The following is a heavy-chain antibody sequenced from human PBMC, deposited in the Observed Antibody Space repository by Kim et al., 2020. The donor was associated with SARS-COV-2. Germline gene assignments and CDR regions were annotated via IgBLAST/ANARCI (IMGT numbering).Heavy chain of an antibody. CDR1: GFTFSSYS. CDR3: ARSSGDYYYYAMDV. V-gene: IGHV3-21*01. J-gene: IGHJ6*02. CDR2: ISSSSSYI. D-gene: IGHD4-17*01. Sequence: GGSLRLSCAASGFTFSSYSMNWVRQAPGKGLEWVSSISSSSSYIYYADSVKGRFTVSRDNAKNSLYLQMNSLRAEDTAVYYCARSSGDYYYYAMDVWGQGTTVTVSS.